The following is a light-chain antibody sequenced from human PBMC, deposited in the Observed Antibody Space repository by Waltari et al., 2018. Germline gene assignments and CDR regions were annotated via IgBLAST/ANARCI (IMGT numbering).Light chain of an antibody. J-gene: IGKJ4*01. Sequence: EIALTKSPGTLSLSPGERATLSCRASQTISGSWLTWYQRKPGQAPRLLIYGASSRATGIPVRFSGSGSGTDFTLTISRLEPEDSAVYYCQQYDRSSVTFGGGTKVE. CDR3: QQYDRSSVT. CDR2: GAS. V-gene: IGKV3-20*01. CDR1: QTISGSW.